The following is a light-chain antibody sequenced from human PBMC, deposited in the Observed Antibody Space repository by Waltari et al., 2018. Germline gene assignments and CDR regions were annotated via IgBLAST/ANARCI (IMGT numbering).Light chain of an antibody. Sequence: QSVLTQPPSVSGAPGQRVTISCTGSRSTIGAGYDVHWYQQLPGTAPKLLIYINNNRPSGVPGRFSASKSGTSASLAITGLQPEDEGDYYCQSIDTTLSGSGVFGGGTRLTVL. V-gene: IGLV1-40*01. CDR1: RSTIGAGYD. J-gene: IGLJ2*01. CDR3: QSIDTTLSGSGV. CDR2: INN.